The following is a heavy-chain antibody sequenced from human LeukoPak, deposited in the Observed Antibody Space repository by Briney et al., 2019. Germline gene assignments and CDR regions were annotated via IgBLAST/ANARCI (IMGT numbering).Heavy chain of an antibody. J-gene: IGHJ6*04. Sequence: GESLKISCKGSGYKVTHYGIAWVRQMPGTGLECMGIIYPGDGNTRYSPSFRGQVTISADRSISTAYLQWNSLKASDTAMYYCARVFGLRSPRGMDVWGKGTTVSVSS. D-gene: IGHD3-10*01. CDR2: IYPGDGNT. V-gene: IGHV5-51*01. CDR1: GYKVTHYG. CDR3: ARVFGLRSPRGMDV.